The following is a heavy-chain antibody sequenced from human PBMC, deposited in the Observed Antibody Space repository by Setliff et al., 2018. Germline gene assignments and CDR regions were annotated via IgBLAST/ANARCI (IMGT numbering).Heavy chain of an antibody. CDR3: ARLALTGYDTSGYYYALDYYYYMDV. V-gene: IGHV3-7*03. D-gene: IGHD3-22*01. J-gene: IGHJ6*03. CDR1: GFSLSNYW. CDR2: IKQDGSNT. Sequence: GSLRLSCAASGFSLSNYWMSWVRQAPGKGLEWVADIKQDGSNTYYGDSVKGRFTISRDNAKNSLFLQMNSLRGEDTAMYFCARLALTGYDTSGYYYALDYYYYMDVWGKGTTVTVSS.